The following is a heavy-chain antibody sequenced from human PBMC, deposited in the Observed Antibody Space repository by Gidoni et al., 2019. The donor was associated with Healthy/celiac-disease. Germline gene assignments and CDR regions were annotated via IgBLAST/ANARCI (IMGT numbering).Heavy chain of an antibody. CDR2: RSYDGSNK. J-gene: IGHJ4*02. CDR3: AREGKYYDSSGYYYDPLDY. CDR1: GFTFSSYA. Sequence: QVQLVESGGGVVQPGRSLRLSWAASGFTFSSYAMHWVRQAPGKGLEWVAVRSYDGSNKYYADSVKGRFTISRDNSKNTLYLQMNSLRAEDTAVYYCAREGKYYDSSGYYYDPLDYWGQGTLVTVSS. V-gene: IGHV3-30-3*01. D-gene: IGHD3-22*01.